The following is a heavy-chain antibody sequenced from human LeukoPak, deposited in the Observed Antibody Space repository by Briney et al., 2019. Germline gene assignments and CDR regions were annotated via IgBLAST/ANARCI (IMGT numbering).Heavy chain of an antibody. D-gene: IGHD6-13*01. CDR1: GFTFSNAW. V-gene: IGHV3-15*01. J-gene: IGHJ1*01. CDR3: TTGLYSSSWYGYQH. CDR2: IKSKTDGGTT. Sequence: GGSLRLSCAASGFTFSNAWMSWVRQAPGKGLEWGGRIKSKTDGGTTDYAAPVKGRFTISRDDSKNTLYLQMNSLKTEDTAVYYCTTGLYSSSWYGYQHWGQGTLVTVSS.